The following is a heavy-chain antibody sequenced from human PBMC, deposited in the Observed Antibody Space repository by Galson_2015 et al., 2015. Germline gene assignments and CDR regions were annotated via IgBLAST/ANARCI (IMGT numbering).Heavy chain of an antibody. J-gene: IGHJ6*02. D-gene: IGHD1-26*01. V-gene: IGHV3-23*01. Sequence: SLRLSCAASGFTFSSHAMSWVRQAPGKGLEWVSGISGSGGSTYFADSVKGRCTISRDNSKNTLYLQMNSLRTEDTAVYYCARDDISIKVIPGREDFHYYYGMDVWGQGTTVTVSS. CDR2: ISGSGGST. CDR1: GFTFSSHA. CDR3: ARDDISIKVIPGREDFHYYYGMDV.